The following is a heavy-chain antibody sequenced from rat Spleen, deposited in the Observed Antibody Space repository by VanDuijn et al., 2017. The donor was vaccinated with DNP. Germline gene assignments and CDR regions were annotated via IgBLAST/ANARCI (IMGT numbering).Heavy chain of an antibody. V-gene: IGHV3-1*01. CDR1: GFSLTSYN. D-gene: IGHD1-6*01. CDR2: INYSGGT. J-gene: IGHJ1*01. CDR3: ARGVYATYYFRNWYFDF. Sequence: VQLKESGPGLVQPSQTLSLTCTVSGFSLTSYNVHWVRQPPGKGLEWMGYINYSGGTGLNPSLKSRISITRDTSKNQFFLHLNSVTTEDTATYYCARGVYATYYFRNWYFDFWGPGTMVAVSS.